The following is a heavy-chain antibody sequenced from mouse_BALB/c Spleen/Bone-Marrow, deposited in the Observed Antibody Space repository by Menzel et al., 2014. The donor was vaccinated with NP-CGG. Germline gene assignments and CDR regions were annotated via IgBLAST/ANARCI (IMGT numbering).Heavy chain of an antibody. V-gene: IGHV1-54*03. CDR2: INPGSGGT. J-gene: IGHJ4*01. CDR1: GYAFXNYL. CDR3: ARRDDAMDY. Sequence: QVQLKQSGAELVRPGTSVKVSCKASGYAFXNYLIEWVKQRPGQGLEWIGVINPGSGGTNYNEKFKGKATLTADKSSXTAYMQLSSLTSDDSAVYFCARRDDAMDYWGQGTSVTVSS. D-gene: IGHD3-3*01.